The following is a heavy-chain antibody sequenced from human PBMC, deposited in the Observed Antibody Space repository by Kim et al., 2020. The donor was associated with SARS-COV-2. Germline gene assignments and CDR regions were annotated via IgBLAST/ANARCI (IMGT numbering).Heavy chain of an antibody. V-gene: IGHV4-34*01. J-gene: IGHJ4*02. CDR2: INHSGST. CDR1: GGSFSGYY. Sequence: SETLSLTCAVYGGSFSGYYWSWIRQPPGKGLEWIGEINHSGSTNYNPSLKSRVTISVDTSKNQFSLKLSSVTAADTAVYYCARGEESGYYDFWSGYPPPYFDYWGQGTLVTVSS. D-gene: IGHD3-3*01. CDR3: ARGEESGYYDFWSGYPPPYFDY.